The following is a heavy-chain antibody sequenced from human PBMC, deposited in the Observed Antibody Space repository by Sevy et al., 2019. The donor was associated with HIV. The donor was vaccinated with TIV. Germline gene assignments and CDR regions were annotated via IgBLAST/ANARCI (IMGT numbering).Heavy chain of an antibody. Sequence: GGSLRLSCAASGFTFSDYYMSWIRQAPGKGPEWVSYINNSSRFINYVDSVKGRFTISRDNAKNSLNLQMNSLRAGDTAVYYCARGKVLFDYWGQGTLVTVSS. J-gene: IGHJ4*02. CDR3: ARGKVLFDY. V-gene: IGHV3-11*06. CDR2: INNSSRFI. CDR1: GFTFSDYY.